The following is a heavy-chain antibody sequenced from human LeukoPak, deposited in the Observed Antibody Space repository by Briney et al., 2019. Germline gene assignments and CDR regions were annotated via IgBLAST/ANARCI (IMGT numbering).Heavy chain of an antibody. J-gene: IGHJ4*02. V-gene: IGHV4-39*01. CDR3: ARRGTIYYYDSSVLLFFDC. D-gene: IGHD3-22*01. CDR2: IYYSGST. CDR1: GGSISSSSYY. Sequence: PSETLSLTCTVSGGSISSSSYYWGWIRQPPGKGLEWIGSIYYSGSTYYNPSLKSRVTISVDTSKNQFSLKLGSVTAADTAVYYCARRGTIYYYDSSVLLFFDCWGQGTLVTVSS.